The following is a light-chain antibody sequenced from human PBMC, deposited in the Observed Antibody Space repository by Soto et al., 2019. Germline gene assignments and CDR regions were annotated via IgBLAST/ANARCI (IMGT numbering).Light chain of an antibody. Sequence: EIVMTQSPATLSVSPGERATLSCMASQSVSSNLAWYQQKPGRPPRLLIDGASSRATGVPARFSGSGSGTEFTLTISSLQSEDVAVYYCPQYHNWRTFGQGTKVEVK. CDR1: QSVSSN. CDR3: PQYHNWRT. CDR2: GAS. V-gene: IGKV3-15*01. J-gene: IGKJ1*01.